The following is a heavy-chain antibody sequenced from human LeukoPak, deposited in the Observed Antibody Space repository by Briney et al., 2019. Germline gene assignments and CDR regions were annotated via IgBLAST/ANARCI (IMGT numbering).Heavy chain of an antibody. Sequence: PGGSLRLSCAASAFTFSSYAMSWVRQAPGKGLEWISLISGSNGNTYYADSVKGRFTISRDNSKNTLYLQMNSLRAEDTAVYYCAKPGATWGGNYFDYWGQGTLVIVSS. D-gene: IGHD3-16*01. V-gene: IGHV3-23*01. J-gene: IGHJ4*02. CDR2: ISGSNGNT. CDR1: AFTFSSYA. CDR3: AKPGATWGGNYFDY.